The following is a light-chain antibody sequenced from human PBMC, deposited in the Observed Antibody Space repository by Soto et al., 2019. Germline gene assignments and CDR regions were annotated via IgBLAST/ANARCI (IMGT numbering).Light chain of an antibody. Sequence: DIQMTQSPSSVSASVGDRVTITCRASLGINNCLAWDQQKPVKAPTLLIYAASSLQSGVASRFSGSASGTDFSLTISSLQPEDVATYYCQQSDRFPLTFGQGTRVEIK. J-gene: IGKJ5*01. CDR3: QQSDRFPLT. V-gene: IGKV1-12*01. CDR2: AAS. CDR1: LGINNC.